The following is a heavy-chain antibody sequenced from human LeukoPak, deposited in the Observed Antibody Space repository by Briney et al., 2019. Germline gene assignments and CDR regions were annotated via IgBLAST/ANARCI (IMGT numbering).Heavy chain of an antibody. J-gene: IGHJ4*02. CDR3: AREPTGSYSFDF. V-gene: IGHV4-31*03. D-gene: IGHD1-26*01. Sequence: SETLSLTCTVSGDSISSGGYYWSWIRQHPGKGLEWIGYIYNSGSTHYNPSLKSRVTISIDTSKRQFSLKLTSVTAADTAVYYCAREPTGSYSFDFWGQGTLVTVSS. CDR1: GDSISSGGYY. CDR2: IYNSGST.